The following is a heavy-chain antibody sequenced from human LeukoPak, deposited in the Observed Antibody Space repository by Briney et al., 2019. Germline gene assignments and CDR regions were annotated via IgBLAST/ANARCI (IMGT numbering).Heavy chain of an antibody. Sequence: SETLSLTCTVSGGSISSYYWSWIRQPAGKGLEWIGRIYTSGSTNYNPSLKSRVTMSVDTSKNQFSLKLSSVTAADTAVYYCARGGVGFRDYEPDYCGQGTLVTVSS. J-gene: IGHJ4*02. CDR2: IYTSGST. CDR3: ARGGVGFRDYEPDY. CDR1: GGSISSYY. D-gene: IGHD4-17*01. V-gene: IGHV4-4*07.